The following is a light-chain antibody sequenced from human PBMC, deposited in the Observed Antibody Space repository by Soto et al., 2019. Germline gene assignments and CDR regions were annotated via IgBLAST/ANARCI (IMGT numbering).Light chain of an antibody. CDR1: QSVSSN. CDR3: QQYSNWPPLT. V-gene: IGKV3-15*01. Sequence: EIMMTQSPATLSVSPGERATLSCRASQSVSSNLAWYQQKPGQAPRLLIYGASTRATGIPARFSGSGSGTEFTLTISSLQSEHFAVYYCQQYSNWPPLTFGGGTKVEIK. CDR2: GAS. J-gene: IGKJ4*01.